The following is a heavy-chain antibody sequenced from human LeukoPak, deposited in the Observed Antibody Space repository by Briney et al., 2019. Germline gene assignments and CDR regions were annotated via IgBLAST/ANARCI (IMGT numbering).Heavy chain of an antibody. J-gene: IGHJ4*02. D-gene: IGHD4-17*01. CDR2: ISSTGTYI. V-gene: IGHV3-21*01. CDR1: GFTFTSYS. Sequence: GGSLRLSCAASGFTFTSYSMNWVRQAPGKGLEWVSSISSTGTYIYYADSMKGRFTISRGNAKNSLYLQMNSLRAEDTAVYYCARDHYGDYSYDYWGQGTLVTVSS. CDR3: ARDHYGDYSYDY.